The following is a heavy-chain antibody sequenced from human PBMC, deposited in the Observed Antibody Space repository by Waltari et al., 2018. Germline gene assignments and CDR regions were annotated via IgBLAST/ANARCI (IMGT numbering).Heavy chain of an antibody. D-gene: IGHD3-22*01. CDR2: IYSGGSGGNT. CDR1: GFTVSSHY. Sequence: EVQLVETGGGLIHPGGSLRLSCAASGFTVSSHYMTWVRQAPGKGLEWVSVIYSGGSGGNTYYADSVKGRFTISRDNSKNTLYLQMNGLRAEDTAMYYCATDYDGNAYVAFDIWGQGTMVTVSS. J-gene: IGHJ3*02. CDR3: ATDYDGNAYVAFDI. V-gene: IGHV3-53*02.